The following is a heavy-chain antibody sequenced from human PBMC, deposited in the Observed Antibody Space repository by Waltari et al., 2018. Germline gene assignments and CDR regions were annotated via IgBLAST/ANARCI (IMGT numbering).Heavy chain of an antibody. Sequence: QVQLQESGPWLVTPSETLSLTCTGSGCPFSTYYWTWIRQPPGKGLEWIGYIDYSGSTIYNPSLKSRVTTSIDTSKNQFSLQLTSVTAADTAVYYCARASRGYSSSWDYWGLGTLVTVSS. CDR1: GCPFSTYY. V-gene: IGHV4-59*01. CDR3: ARASRGYSSSWDY. D-gene: IGHD6-13*01. CDR2: IDYSGST. J-gene: IGHJ4*02.